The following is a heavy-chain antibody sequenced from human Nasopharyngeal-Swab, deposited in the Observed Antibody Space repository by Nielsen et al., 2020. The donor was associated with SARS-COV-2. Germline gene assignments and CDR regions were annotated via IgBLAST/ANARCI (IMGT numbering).Heavy chain of an antibody. J-gene: IGHJ4*02. V-gene: IGHV4-61*02. CDR3: AREGRYYDRSAYNHYYFDS. CDR1: GGSINGGDYY. Sequence: SETLSLTCIVSGGSINGGDYYWSWIRLPAGEGLEWIGRISASGTTNYTPSLKSRVTISMDPSKSQLSLKLYSATAAETAVYYCAREGRYYDRSAYNHYYFDSWGQGTLVTVSS. CDR2: ISASGTT. D-gene: IGHD3-22*01.